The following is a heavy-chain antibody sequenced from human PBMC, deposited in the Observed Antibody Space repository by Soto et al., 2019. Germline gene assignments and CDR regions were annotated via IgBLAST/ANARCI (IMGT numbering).Heavy chain of an antibody. CDR2: LNPNSGNT. Sequence: GASVKVSCKASGYTFTSSDITWARQATGQGLEWMGWLNPNSGNTGYAQKFQGRVTMTRNTSISTAYMELSSLRSEDTAVYYCARGYCSSTSCYFTFKYVYWFDPWGQGTLVTVSA. CDR3: ARGYCSSTSCYFTFKYVYWFDP. D-gene: IGHD2-2*01. J-gene: IGHJ5*02. CDR1: GYTFTSSD. V-gene: IGHV1-8*01.